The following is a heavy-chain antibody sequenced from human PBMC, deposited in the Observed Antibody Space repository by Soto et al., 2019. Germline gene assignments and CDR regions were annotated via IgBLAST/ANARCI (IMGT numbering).Heavy chain of an antibody. J-gene: IGHJ4*02. CDR2: ISSTTNYI. Sequence: GGSLRLSCAASGFTFTRYSMNWVRQAPGKGLEWVSSISSTTNYIYYGDSMKGRFTISRDNAKNSLYLEMNSLRAEDTAVYYCARESEDLTSNFDYWGQGTLVTVPA. CDR1: GFTFTRYS. CDR3: ARESEDLTSNFDY. V-gene: IGHV3-21*06.